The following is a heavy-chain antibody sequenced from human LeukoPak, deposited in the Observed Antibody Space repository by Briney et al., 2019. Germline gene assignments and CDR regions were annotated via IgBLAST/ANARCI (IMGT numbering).Heavy chain of an antibody. J-gene: IGHJ6*02. V-gene: IGHV3-23*01. CDR3: AKDLYYDFWSGYSTYYYYGMDV. CDR2: ISGSGGST. D-gene: IGHD3-3*01. Sequence: GGSLRLSCAASGFTFSSYSMSWVRQAPGKGLEWVSAISGSGGSTYYADSVKGRFTISRDNSKNTLYLQMNSLRAEDTAVYYCAKDLYYDFWSGYSTYYYYGMDVWGQGTTVTVSS. CDR1: GFTFSSYS.